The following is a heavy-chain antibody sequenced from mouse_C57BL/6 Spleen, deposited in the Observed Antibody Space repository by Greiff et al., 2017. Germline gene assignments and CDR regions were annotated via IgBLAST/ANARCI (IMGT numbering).Heavy chain of an antibody. J-gene: IGHJ3*01. CDR1: GYTFTSYW. V-gene: IGHV1-69*01. CDR2: IDPSDSYT. D-gene: IGHD2-5*01. CDR3: ARSSNYGFAY. Sequence: VQLQESGAELVMPGASVKLSCKASGYTFTSYWMHWVKQRPGQGLEWIGEIDPSDSYTNYNQKFKGKSTLTVDKSSSTAYMQLSSLTSEDSAVYYCARSSNYGFAYWGQGTLVTVSA.